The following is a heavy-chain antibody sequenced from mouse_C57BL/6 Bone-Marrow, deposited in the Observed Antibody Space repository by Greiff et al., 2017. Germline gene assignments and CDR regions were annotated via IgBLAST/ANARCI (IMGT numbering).Heavy chain of an antibody. V-gene: IGHV1-54*01. CDR2: INPGSGGT. D-gene: IGHD1-1*01. Sequence: VKLMESGAELVRPGTSVKVSCKASGYAFPNYLIEWVKQRPGQGLEWIGVINPGSGGTNYNEKFKGKATLTADKSSSTAYMQLSSLTSEDSAVYFCARSPYYGSSYDYFDYWGQGTTLTVSS. CDR3: ARSPYYGSSYDYFDY. CDR1: GYAFPNYL. J-gene: IGHJ2*01.